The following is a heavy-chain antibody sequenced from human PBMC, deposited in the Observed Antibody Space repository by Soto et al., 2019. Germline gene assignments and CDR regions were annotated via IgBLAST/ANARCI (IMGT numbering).Heavy chain of an antibody. V-gene: IGHV4-39*01. D-gene: IGHD5-12*01. CDR1: GGSISSSSYY. Sequence: PSETLSLTCTVSGGSISSSSYYWGWIRQPPGKGLEWIGSIYYSGSTYYNPSLKSRVTISVDTSKNQFSLKLSSVTAAETAEYYFARRYRGYSGYDYKSAFDIGGQGTMVTVSS. J-gene: IGHJ3*02. CDR2: IYYSGST. CDR3: ARRYRGYSGYDYKSAFDI.